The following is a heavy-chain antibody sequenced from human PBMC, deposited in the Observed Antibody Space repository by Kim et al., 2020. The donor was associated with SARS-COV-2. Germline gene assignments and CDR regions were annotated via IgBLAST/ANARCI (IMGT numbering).Heavy chain of an antibody. J-gene: IGHJ3*02. CDR3: ARDNRYDYVLPVGGI. D-gene: IGHD3-16*01. Sequence: SETLSLTCTVSGGSISSYYWSWIRQPPGKGLEWIWYIYYSGSTNYNPSLKRRVIISVDTSMNQFSLKLSTVTAADTAVYYCARDNRYDYVLPVGGIWGQGTMVPVS. V-gene: IGHV4-59*01. CDR2: IYYSGST. CDR1: GGSISSYY.